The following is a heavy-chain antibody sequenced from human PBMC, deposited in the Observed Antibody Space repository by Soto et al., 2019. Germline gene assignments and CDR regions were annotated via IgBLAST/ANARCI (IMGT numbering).Heavy chain of an antibody. J-gene: IGHJ6*02. Sequence: PSETLSLTCTVSGGSVSSGSYYWSWIRQPPGKGLEWIGYIYYSGSTNYNPSLKSRVTISVDTSKNQFSLKLSSVTAADTAVYYCARDGRQQLGPYYYYYYGMDVWGQGTTVTVS. CDR1: GGSVSSGSYY. V-gene: IGHV4-61*01. CDR2: IYYSGST. CDR3: ARDGRQQLGPYYYYYYGMDV. D-gene: IGHD6-13*01.